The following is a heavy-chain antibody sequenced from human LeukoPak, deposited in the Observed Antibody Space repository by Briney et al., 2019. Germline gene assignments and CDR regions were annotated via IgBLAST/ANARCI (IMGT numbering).Heavy chain of an antibody. V-gene: IGHV3-23*01. CDR1: GFTFSTHA. CDR3: ARRGGSNGWGAFDV. CDR2: IGGSGEST. D-gene: IGHD2-8*01. Sequence: RPGGSLRLSCAASGFTFSTHAMNWVRQAPGKGLEWVSNIGGSGESTYYADSVKGRFTISRDNSKNTVFLQMNSLSRDDTAVYYCARRGGSNGWGAFDVWGQGTTITVSS. J-gene: IGHJ3*01.